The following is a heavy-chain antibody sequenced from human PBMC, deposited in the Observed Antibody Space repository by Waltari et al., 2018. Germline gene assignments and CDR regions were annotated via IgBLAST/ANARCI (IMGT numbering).Heavy chain of an antibody. CDR2: INPKSGGT. J-gene: IGHJ4*02. D-gene: IGHD6-13*01. CDR1: GYTFTGYY. Sequence: QVQLVQSGAEVKKPGASVKVSCKASGYTFTGYYIHWVRQAPGQGLEGMGGINPKSGGTKYAQKVQGRVTMTRDTSISTAHMELSRLRFDDTAMYYCVRSLAAVGNSRGYWGQGTLVTVSS. V-gene: IGHV1-2*02. CDR3: VRSLAAVGNSRGY.